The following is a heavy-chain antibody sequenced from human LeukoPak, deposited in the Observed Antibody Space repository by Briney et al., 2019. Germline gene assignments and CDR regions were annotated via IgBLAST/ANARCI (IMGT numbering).Heavy chain of an antibody. CDR1: GYTFTGYY. CDR2: INPNSGGT. V-gene: IGHV1-2*06. Sequence: ASVKVSCKASGYTFTGYYMHWVRQAPGQGLEWMGRINPNSGGTNYAQKFQGRVTMTRDTSISTAYMELSRLRSDDTAVYYCANLPTEVVVAATIPWGQGTLVTVSS. CDR3: ANLPTEVVVAATIP. D-gene: IGHD2-15*01. J-gene: IGHJ5*02.